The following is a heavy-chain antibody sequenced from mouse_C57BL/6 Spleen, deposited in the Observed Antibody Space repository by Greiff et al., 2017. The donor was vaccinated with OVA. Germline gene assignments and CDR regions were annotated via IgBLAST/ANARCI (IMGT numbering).Heavy chain of an antibody. Sequence: VQLQQSGAELVRPGASVKLSCKASGYTFTDYYINWVKQRPGQGLEWIARIYPGSGNTYYNEKFKGKATLTAEKSSSTAYMQLSILTSEDSAVYFCAREGDYRGAWFAYWGQGTLVTVSA. CDR3: AREGDYRGAWFAY. V-gene: IGHV1-76*01. CDR1: GYTFTDYY. CDR2: IYPGSGNT. J-gene: IGHJ3*01. D-gene: IGHD2-4*01.